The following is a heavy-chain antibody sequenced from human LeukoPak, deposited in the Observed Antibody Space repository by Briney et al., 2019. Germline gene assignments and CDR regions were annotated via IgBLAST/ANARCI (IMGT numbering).Heavy chain of an antibody. V-gene: IGHV3-53*01. CDR2: IYSGGST. CDR1: GFTVSTYY. Sequence: GGSLRLSCAASGFTVSTYYMTWVRQAPGRGLECVSVIYSGGSTYYADSVKGRFTVSRDNAKNSLYLQMNSLRAEDTAVYYCARDTYYYDSSGVYYYYYMDVWGNGTTVTVSS. J-gene: IGHJ6*03. CDR3: ARDTYYYDSSGVYYYYYMDV. D-gene: IGHD3-22*01.